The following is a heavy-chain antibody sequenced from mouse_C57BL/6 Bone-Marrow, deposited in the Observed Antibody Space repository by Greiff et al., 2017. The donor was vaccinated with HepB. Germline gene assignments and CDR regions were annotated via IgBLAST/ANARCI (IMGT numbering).Heavy chain of an antibody. V-gene: IGHV2-9-1*01. CDR1: GFSLTSYA. J-gene: IGHJ3*01. CDR3: ARTILDGYYCWFAY. CDR2: IWTGGGT. Sequence: QVQLQQSGPGLVAPSQSLSITCTVSGFSLTSYAISWVRQPPGKGLEWLGVIWTGGGTNYNSAIKSRLSISKDNSKRQVFLIMNSLQTDDTARYYCARTILDGYYCWFAYWGQGTLVTVSA. D-gene: IGHD2-3*01.